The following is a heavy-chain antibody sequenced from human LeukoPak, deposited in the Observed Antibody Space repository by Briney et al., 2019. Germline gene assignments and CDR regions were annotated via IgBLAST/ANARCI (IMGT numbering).Heavy chain of an antibody. CDR3: ARDKFETSGCFDY. J-gene: IGHJ4*02. Sequence: GGSLRLSCAASELTLSDYYMSWIRQAPGKGLEWVSYISRSGTTIHYADSVKGRFTISRDNAKNSLYLQMNSLRADDTAVYFCARDKFETSGCFDYWGQGALVIVSS. D-gene: IGHD6-19*01. CDR1: ELTLSDYY. V-gene: IGHV3-11*01. CDR2: ISRSGTTI.